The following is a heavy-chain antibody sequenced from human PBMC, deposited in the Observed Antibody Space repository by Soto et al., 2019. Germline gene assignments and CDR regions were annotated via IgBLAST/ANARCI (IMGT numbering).Heavy chain of an antibody. CDR3: AKDLYTTSWSYFDS. CDR2: ISGSGDNT. CDR1: GFTFSIYA. V-gene: IGHV3-23*01. Sequence: GGSLRLSCAASGFTFSIYAMSWVRQAPGKGLEWVSTISGSGDNTYYADSVKGRFTISRDNSKNTLYLQMNSLRAEDTAIYYCAKDLYTTSWSYFDSWGQGTLVTVSS. D-gene: IGHD6-13*01. J-gene: IGHJ4*02.